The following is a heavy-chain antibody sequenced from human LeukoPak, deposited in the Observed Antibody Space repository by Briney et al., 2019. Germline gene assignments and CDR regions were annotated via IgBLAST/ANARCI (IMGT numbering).Heavy chain of an antibody. D-gene: IGHD3-3*01. Sequence: SETLSLTCTVSGGSINSYYWSWIRQPAGKGLEWIGRIYTSGTTNYNPSLKSRVTMSVDTSKKQFSLKLSSVTAADTAVYCCARAGDFWSGYPSRNYMDVWGKGTTVTVSS. CDR2: IYTSGTT. V-gene: IGHV4-4*07. J-gene: IGHJ6*03. CDR3: ARAGDFWSGYPSRNYMDV. CDR1: GGSINSYY.